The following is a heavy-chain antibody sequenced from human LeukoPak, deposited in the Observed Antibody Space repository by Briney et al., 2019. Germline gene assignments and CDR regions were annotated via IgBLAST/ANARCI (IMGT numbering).Heavy chain of an antibody. V-gene: IGHV4-59*01. D-gene: IGHD2-15*01. Sequence: SETLSLTCTVSGGSINSNYWNWIRQPPGKGLEWIGHIYYSGSTNYSPSLNSRVTISLDTSKNQFSLEMRSVTAADTAVYYCARDIVGTYGMDVWGQGTSVTVSS. J-gene: IGHJ6*02. CDR2: IYYSGST. CDR3: ARDIVGTYGMDV. CDR1: GGSINSNY.